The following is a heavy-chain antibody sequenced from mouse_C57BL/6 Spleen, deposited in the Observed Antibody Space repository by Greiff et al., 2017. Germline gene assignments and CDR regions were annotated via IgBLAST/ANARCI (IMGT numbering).Heavy chain of an antibody. CDR3: ARNYYYGSSYVDWYFDV. Sequence: SGGGLVKPGGSLKLSCAASGFTFSDYGMHWVRQAPEKGLEWVAYISSGSSTIYYADTVKGRFTISRDNAKNTLFLQMTSLRSEDTAMYYCARNYYYGSSYVDWYFDVWGTGTTVTVSS. J-gene: IGHJ1*03. D-gene: IGHD1-1*01. CDR2: ISSGSSTI. V-gene: IGHV5-17*01. CDR1: GFTFSDYG.